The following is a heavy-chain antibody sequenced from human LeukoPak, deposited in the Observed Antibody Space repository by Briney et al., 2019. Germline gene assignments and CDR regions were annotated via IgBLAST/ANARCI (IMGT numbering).Heavy chain of an antibody. CDR2: ISSSSSTI. Sequence: QPGGSLRLSCAASGFTFSSYSMNWVRQAPGKGLEWVSYISSSSSTIYYADSVKGRFTISRDNAKNSLYLQMNSLRAEDTAVYYCARVAYNWNDASYYYMDVWGKGTTVTVSS. CDR1: GFTFSSYS. J-gene: IGHJ6*03. D-gene: IGHD1-1*01. CDR3: ARVAYNWNDASYYYMDV. V-gene: IGHV3-48*04.